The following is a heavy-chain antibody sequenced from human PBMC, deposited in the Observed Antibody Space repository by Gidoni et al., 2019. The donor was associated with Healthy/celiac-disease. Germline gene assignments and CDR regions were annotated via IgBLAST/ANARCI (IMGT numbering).Heavy chain of an antibody. J-gene: IGHJ5*02. V-gene: IGHV1-18*01. D-gene: IGHD2-2*01. Sequence: QVQLVQSGAEVKKTGASAKVSCKASGYTFTSYGLSWVRQAPGQGLEWMGWISAYNGNTNYAQKLQGRVTMTTDTLMSTAYMELRSLRSDDAAVYYCARSPSYCSSTSCYSVRWFDPWGQGTLVTVSS. CDR1: GYTFTSYG. CDR3: ARSPSYCSSTSCYSVRWFDP. CDR2: ISAYNGNT.